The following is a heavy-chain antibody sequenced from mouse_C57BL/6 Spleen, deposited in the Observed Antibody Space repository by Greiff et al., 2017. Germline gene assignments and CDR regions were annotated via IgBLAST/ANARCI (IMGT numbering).Heavy chain of an antibody. CDR1: GYSFTGYY. Sequence: VQLKQSGPELVKPGASVKISCKASGYSFTGYYMNWVKQSPEKSLEWIGEINPSTGGTTYNQKFKAKATLTVDKSSSTAYMQLKSLTSEDSAVYYCARNYGSSYYYAMDYWGQGTTLTVSS. V-gene: IGHV1-42*01. CDR2: INPSTGGT. J-gene: IGHJ2*01. D-gene: IGHD1-1*01. CDR3: ARNYGSSYYYAMDY.